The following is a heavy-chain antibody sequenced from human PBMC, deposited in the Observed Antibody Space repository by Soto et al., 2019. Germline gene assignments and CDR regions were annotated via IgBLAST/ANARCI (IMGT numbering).Heavy chain of an antibody. CDR2: ISYDGDNE. V-gene: IGHV3-30-3*01. J-gene: IGHJ6*02. D-gene: IGHD1-1*01. Sequence: QVQLVESGGGVVQSGRSLRLSCAASGFSLSSYAMHWVRQGPGKGLEWVAVISYDGDNENYADSVKGRFTISRDNSNNTLYLQMSSLRAEDTAVYYCARDSFPTTTKGPGVYLYYGVDVWGQGTTVTVSS. CDR3: ARDSFPTTTKGPGVYLYYGVDV. CDR1: GFSLSSYA.